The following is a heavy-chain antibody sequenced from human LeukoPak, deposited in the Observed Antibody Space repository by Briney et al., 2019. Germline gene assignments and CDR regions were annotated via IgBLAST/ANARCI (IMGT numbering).Heavy chain of an antibody. CDR3: ARGYCSSTSCYRADYCYYYYMDV. D-gene: IGHD2-2*02. CDR2: ISGSGGST. J-gene: IGHJ6*03. Sequence: PGGSLRLSCAASGFTFSSYAMSWVRQAPGKGLEWVSAISGSGGSTYYADSVKGRFTISRDNSKNTLYLQMNSLRAEDTAVYYCARGYCSSTSCYRADYCYYYYMDVWGKGTTVTVSS. V-gene: IGHV3-23*01. CDR1: GFTFSSYA.